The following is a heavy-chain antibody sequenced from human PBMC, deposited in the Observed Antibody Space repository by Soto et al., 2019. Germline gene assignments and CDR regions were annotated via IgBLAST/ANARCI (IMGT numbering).Heavy chain of an antibody. D-gene: IGHD4-17*01. CDR3: TTGGAVTTTDGMDV. V-gene: IGHV3-23*01. J-gene: IGHJ6*02. CDR1: GFTFSSYA. Sequence: GGSLRLSCAASGFTFSSYAMSWVRQAPGKGLEWVSAISGSGGSTYYADSVKGRFTISRDNSKNTLYLQMNSLRAEDTAVYYCTTGGAVTTTDGMDVWGQGTTVTVSS. CDR2: ISGSGGST.